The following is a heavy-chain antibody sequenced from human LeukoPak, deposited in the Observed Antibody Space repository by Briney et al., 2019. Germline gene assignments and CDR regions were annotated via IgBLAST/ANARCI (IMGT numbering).Heavy chain of an antibody. Sequence: SETLSLTCTVSGVSISSGDYYWSWIRQPPGKGLEWIGYIYYSGSTYYNPSLKSRVTISVDTSKNQFSLKLSSVTAADTAVYYCAREYGDDNWFDPWGQGTLVTVSS. J-gene: IGHJ5*02. CDR1: GVSISSGDYY. CDR3: AREYGDDNWFDP. CDR2: IYYSGST. V-gene: IGHV4-30-4*01. D-gene: IGHD2-21*02.